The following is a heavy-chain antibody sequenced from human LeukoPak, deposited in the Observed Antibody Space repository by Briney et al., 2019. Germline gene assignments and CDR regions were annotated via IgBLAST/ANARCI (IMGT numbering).Heavy chain of an antibody. V-gene: IGHV3-64*02. CDR3: AKPWWYGSGSPFDY. CDR1: GFSFSSHG. D-gene: IGHD3-10*01. Sequence: GGSLRLSCAASGFSFSSHGMHWVRQAPGKGLEYVSGISGNGGNTHYVDSVKGRFTISRDNSKNTLYLQMNSLRAEDTAVYYCAKPWWYGSGSPFDYWGQGTLVTVSS. CDR2: ISGNGGNT. J-gene: IGHJ4*02.